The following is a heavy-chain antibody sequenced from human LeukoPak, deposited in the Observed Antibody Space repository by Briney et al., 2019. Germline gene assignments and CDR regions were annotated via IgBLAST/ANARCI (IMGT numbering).Heavy chain of an antibody. D-gene: IGHD6-13*01. CDR2: ISSSGSTI. J-gene: IGHJ6*02. CDR3: ARAVFLGIAADV. V-gene: IGHV3-11*04. Sequence: AGGSLRLSCAASGFTFSDYYMSWIRQAPGKGLEWVSYISSSGSTIYYADSVKGRFTISRDNAKNSLYLQMDSLRAEDTAVYYCARAVFLGIAADVWGQGTTVTVSS. CDR1: GFTFSDYY.